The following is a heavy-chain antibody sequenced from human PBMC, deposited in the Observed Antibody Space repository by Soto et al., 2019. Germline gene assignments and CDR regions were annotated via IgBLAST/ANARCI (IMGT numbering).Heavy chain of an antibody. D-gene: IGHD3-3*01. Sequence: GGSLRLSCAASGFSFNTYAMSWVRQAPGKGLEWVSSISASGSNTYYADSVKGRFTISRDNSKNTLYLQMNSLRAEDTAIYFCAKDPTELRFLEWLPNYFGYWGQGTLVTVS. CDR3: AKDPTELRFLEWLPNYFGY. CDR1: GFSFNTYA. V-gene: IGHV3-23*01. CDR2: ISASGSNT. J-gene: IGHJ4*02.